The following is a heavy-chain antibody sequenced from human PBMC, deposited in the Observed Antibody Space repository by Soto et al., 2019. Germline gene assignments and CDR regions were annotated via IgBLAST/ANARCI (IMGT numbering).Heavy chain of an antibody. CDR2: ITYSGGDT. CDR3: AKYRAVGDYYGMDV. J-gene: IGHJ6*02. CDR1: GFTFGNYA. Sequence: EVQLLESGGGLVQPGGSLRLSCTASGFTFGNYAMTWVRQAPGKGLEWVSVITYSGGDTLYADSVKGRFTISRDNSKNTLYLQMNSLRAEDTAVYYCAKYRAVGDYYGMDVWGQGTTVTVSS. V-gene: IGHV3-23*01. D-gene: IGHD3-16*01.